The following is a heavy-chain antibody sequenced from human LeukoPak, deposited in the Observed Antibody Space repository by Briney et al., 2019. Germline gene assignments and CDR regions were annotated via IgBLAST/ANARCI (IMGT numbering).Heavy chain of an antibody. Sequence: ASVKVSCKASGGTFSGYAISWVQQAPGQGLEWMGRIIPIFGIANYAQKFQGRVTITADKSTSTAYMELSSLRSEDTAVYYCASSGYYDSSGYYPYDAFDIWGQGTMVTVSS. CDR1: GGTFSGYA. V-gene: IGHV1-69*04. CDR2: IIPIFGIA. D-gene: IGHD3-22*01. CDR3: ASSGYYDSSGYYPYDAFDI. J-gene: IGHJ3*02.